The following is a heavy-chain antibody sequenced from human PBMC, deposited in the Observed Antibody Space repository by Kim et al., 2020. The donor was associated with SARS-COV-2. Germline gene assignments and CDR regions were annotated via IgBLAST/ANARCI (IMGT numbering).Heavy chain of an antibody. J-gene: IGHJ4*02. CDR1: GFTFSSYA. D-gene: IGHD2-21*01. CDR3: AKHDLHCGGDCQSTFDY. Sequence: GGSLRLSCAASGFTFSSYAMSWVRQAPGKGLEWVSAISGSGGSTYYADSVKGRFTISRDNSKNMLYLQMSSLRAEDTAVYYCAKHDLHCGGDCQSTFDYWGQGTLVTVSS. V-gene: IGHV3-23*01. CDR2: ISGSGGST.